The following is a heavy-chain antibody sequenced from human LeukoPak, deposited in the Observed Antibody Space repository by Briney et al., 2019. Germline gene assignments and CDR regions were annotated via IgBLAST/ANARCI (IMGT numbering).Heavy chain of an antibody. CDR3: ARDPGY. CDR1: GGSISSYY. V-gene: IGHV4-59*01. CDR2: IYYSGST. Sequence: SETPSLTCTVSGGSISSYYWSWIRQPPGKGLEWIGYIYYSGSTNYNPSLKSRVTISVDASKNQFSLKLSSMTAADTAVYYCARDPGYWGQGTLVTVSS. J-gene: IGHJ4*02.